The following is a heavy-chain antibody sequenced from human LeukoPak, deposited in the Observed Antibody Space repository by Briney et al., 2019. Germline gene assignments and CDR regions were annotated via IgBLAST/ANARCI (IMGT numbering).Heavy chain of an antibody. D-gene: IGHD3-22*01. V-gene: IGHV3-30-3*02. CDR1: GFTFSSYA. CDR3: AKFQGSSGYFY. CDR2: ISYDGSNK. J-gene: IGHJ4*02. Sequence: GGSLRLSCAASGFTFSSYAMHWVRQAPGKGLEWVAVISYDGSNKYYAGSVKGRFTISRDNSKNTLYLQMNSLRAEDTAVYYCAKFQGSSGYFYWGQGTLVTVSS.